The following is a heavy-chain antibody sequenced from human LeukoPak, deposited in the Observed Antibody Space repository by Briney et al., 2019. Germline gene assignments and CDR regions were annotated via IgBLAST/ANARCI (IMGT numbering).Heavy chain of an antibody. J-gene: IGHJ4*02. CDR1: GFTVSNNY. D-gene: IGHD3-9*01. V-gene: IGHV3-66*01. Sequence: GGSLRLSCAASGFTVSNNYMSWVRQAPGKGLEWVSIFYSGDSAYYADSVKGRFTISKDNSKNTLYLQMNSLRAEDTAVYYCGRDLDWGAFDHWGQGTLVTVSS. CDR2: FYSGDSA. CDR3: GRDLDWGAFDH.